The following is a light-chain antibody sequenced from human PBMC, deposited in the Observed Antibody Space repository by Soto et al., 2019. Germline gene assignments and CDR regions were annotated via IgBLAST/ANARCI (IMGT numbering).Light chain of an antibody. J-gene: IGKJ1*01. CDR2: KAS. Sequence: DYQVTQSPSTLSASVGDRVTITCPASQNIYTWLAWYQQKPGIAPKLLIHKASTLESGVPSRFSGSGFGTEFTLTISGLQPEDSATYYCQQYERYSTFGQGTKVDIK. V-gene: IGKV1-5*03. CDR1: QNIYTW. CDR3: QQYERYST.